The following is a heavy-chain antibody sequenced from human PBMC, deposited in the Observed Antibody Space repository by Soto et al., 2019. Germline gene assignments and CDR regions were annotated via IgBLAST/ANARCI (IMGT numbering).Heavy chain of an antibody. Sequence: LGGSLRLSCSASGFTLSSYAMNWVRQVPGKGPEWISHISVTGDTYYADSVKGRFTISRDNSKNTLFLQMNSLRAEDTAVYYCAKSLSMATSFDYWGQGTPVTVSS. V-gene: IGHV3-23*01. CDR1: GFTLSSYA. D-gene: IGHD2-21*01. J-gene: IGHJ4*02. CDR3: AKSLSMATSFDY. CDR2: ISVTGDT.